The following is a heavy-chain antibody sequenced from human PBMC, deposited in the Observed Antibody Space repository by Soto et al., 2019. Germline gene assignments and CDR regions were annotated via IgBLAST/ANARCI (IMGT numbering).Heavy chain of an antibody. V-gene: IGHV1-8*01. CDR1: GYTFTNYD. CDR2: MNPNSGYA. D-gene: IGHD2-15*01. CDR3: ARGEAATP. Sequence: ASVKVSCKASGYTFTNYDINWVRQATGQGLEWMGWMNPNSGYAAYAQKFQGRVTMTRSTSTSTAYMELSSLRSDDTAVYYCARGEAATPWGQGTLVTVSS. J-gene: IGHJ5*02.